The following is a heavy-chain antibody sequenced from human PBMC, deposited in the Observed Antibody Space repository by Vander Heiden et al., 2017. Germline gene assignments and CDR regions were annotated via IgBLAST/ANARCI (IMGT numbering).Heavy chain of an antibody. J-gene: IGHJ5*02. CDR3: ARVTSVFIDP. Sequence: QLQLQESSSGLVKPSQTLSLTCAVSGGSISSGGYSWSWIRQPPGKGLEWIGYIYHSGSTYYNPSLKSRVTISVDRSKNQFSLKLSSVTAADTAVYYCARVTSVFIDPWGQGTLVTVSS. V-gene: IGHV4-30-2*01. CDR2: IYHSGST. D-gene: IGHD2-21*01. CDR1: GGSISSGGYS.